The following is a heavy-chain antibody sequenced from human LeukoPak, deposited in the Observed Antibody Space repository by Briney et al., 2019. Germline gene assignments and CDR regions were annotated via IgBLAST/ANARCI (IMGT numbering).Heavy chain of an antibody. D-gene: IGHD2-15*01. Sequence: ASVKVSCKASGYTFTGYYMHWVRQAPGQGLERMGWIIPNSGGTNYAQKFQGWVTMTRDTSISTAYMELSRLRSEDTAVYYCARTRVAATTSYYYYGMDVWGQGTTVTVSS. CDR3: ARTRVAATTSYYYYGMDV. V-gene: IGHV1-2*04. CDR2: IIPNSGGT. J-gene: IGHJ6*02. CDR1: GYTFTGYY.